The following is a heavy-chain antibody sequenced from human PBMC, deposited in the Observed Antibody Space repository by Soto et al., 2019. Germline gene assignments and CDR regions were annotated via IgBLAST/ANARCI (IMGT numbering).Heavy chain of an antibody. CDR3: ASKIVGYSGYDFYYYYGMDV. J-gene: IGHJ6*02. Sequence: QVQLVQSGAEVKKPGSSVKVSCKASGGTFSSYAISWVRQAPGQGLEWMGGIIPIFGTANYAQKFQGRVTITADKSTSTAYMELSSLRSEDTAVYYCASKIVGYSGYDFYYYYGMDVWGQGTTVTVSS. D-gene: IGHD5-12*01. CDR2: IIPIFGTA. CDR1: GGTFSSYA. V-gene: IGHV1-69*06.